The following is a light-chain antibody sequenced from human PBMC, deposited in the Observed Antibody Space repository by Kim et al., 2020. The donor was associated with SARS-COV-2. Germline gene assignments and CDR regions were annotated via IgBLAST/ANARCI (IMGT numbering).Light chain of an antibody. CDR3: QQYGGSPLYS. V-gene: IGKV3-20*01. J-gene: IGKJ2*03. CDR1: QNVASSS. CDR2: ATS. Sequence: QGQRSTLSCRASQNVASSSLAWYQQKPGQAPSLLIYATSTRAADIPDRFSGSGSGTDFTLTINRLETEDFAVYYCQQYGGSPLYSFGQGTKLEI.